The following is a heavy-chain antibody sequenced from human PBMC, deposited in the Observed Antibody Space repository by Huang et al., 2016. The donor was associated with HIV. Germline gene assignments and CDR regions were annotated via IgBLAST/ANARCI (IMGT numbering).Heavy chain of an antibody. D-gene: IGHD4-17*01. CDR2: SYPGDSDT. V-gene: IGHV5-51*01. CDR3: GRQGLGLPRTDPVDY. CDR1: GYNFDSYW. J-gene: IGHJ4*02. Sequence: EVHLVQSGAEVKEPGESLKISCQASGYNFDSYWIGWLRQMPGKGLEWMGVSYPGDSDTRFDPSCQGQVTSSADQSINTAYLQWSSLKASETAIYFGGRQGLGLPRTDPVDYWGQGTPVTVSA.